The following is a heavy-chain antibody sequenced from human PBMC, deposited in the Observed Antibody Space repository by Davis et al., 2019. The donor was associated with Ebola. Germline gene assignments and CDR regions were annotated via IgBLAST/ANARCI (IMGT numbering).Heavy chain of an antibody. V-gene: IGHV1-18*01. Sequence: ASVKVSCKASGFSFTSYGFNWVRQAPGQGLEWMGWISAYNGNTNSAQKFQDRVTMTTDTSTTTAYMELRSLRADDTAVYYCAREATVTPWGFDYWGQGTLVTVSS. D-gene: IGHD4-11*01. CDR2: ISAYNGNT. J-gene: IGHJ4*02. CDR3: AREATVTPWGFDY. CDR1: GFSFTSYG.